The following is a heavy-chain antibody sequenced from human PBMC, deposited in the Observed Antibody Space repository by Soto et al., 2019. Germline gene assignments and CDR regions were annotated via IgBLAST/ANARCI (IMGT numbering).Heavy chain of an antibody. Sequence: QVQLVESGGGVVQPGRSLRLSCAASGFTFSSYAMHWVRQAPGKGLEWVAVISYDGSNKYYADSVKGRFTISRDNSKNTLYLQMNSLRAEDTAVYYCARDNQYSLLPDRWPTTAFDIWGQGTMVTVSS. CDR2: ISYDGSNK. J-gene: IGHJ3*02. V-gene: IGHV3-30-3*01. CDR1: GFTFSSYA. CDR3: ARDNQYSLLPDRWPTTAFDI. D-gene: IGHD5-18*01.